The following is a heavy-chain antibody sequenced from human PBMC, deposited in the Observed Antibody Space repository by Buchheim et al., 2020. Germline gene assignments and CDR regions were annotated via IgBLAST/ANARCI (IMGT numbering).Heavy chain of an antibody. V-gene: IGHV3-23*01. CDR2: ISAGGGNT. J-gene: IGHJ4*02. Sequence: EVQLLESGGGLVQPGGSLRLSCAASGLTFSTYAMSWVRQAPGKGLECVSAISAGGGNTYYADSVKGRFTISRENSKKTVYLQMNSLRAEDTAAYYCANRRDYFDYWGQGTL. CDR3: ANRRDYFDY. CDR1: GLTFSTYA.